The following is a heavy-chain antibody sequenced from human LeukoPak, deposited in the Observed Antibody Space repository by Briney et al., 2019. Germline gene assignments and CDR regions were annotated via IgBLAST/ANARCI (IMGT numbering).Heavy chain of an antibody. CDR1: GYTFTGYY. V-gene: IGHV1-2*02. CDR3: ASIYCAGGSCYDRGGDF. Sequence: ASVKVSCKASGYTFTGYYMHWVRQAPGQGPEWMGWINPKSGGTNYAQKFRGRVTMTRDTSISTAYMELNRLRSDDTAMYYCASIYCAGGSCYDRGGDFWGQGTQVTVSS. J-gene: IGHJ4*02. D-gene: IGHD2-15*01. CDR2: INPKSGGT.